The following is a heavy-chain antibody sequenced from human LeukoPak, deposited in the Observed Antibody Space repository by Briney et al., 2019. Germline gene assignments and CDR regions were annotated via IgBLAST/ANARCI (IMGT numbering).Heavy chain of an antibody. CDR2: IYYTGST. D-gene: IGHD2-15*01. J-gene: IGHJ4*02. Sequence: SETLSLTCTVSGGSINNYYWSWIRQPPGKGLDWIGYIYYTGSTNYNPSLKSRVTISIDTSKGQFSLKLKSVTAADTAVYYCARLDCSGGRCWGVDYWGQGTLVTVST. V-gene: IGHV4-59*01. CDR1: GGSINNYY. CDR3: ARLDCSGGRCWGVDY.